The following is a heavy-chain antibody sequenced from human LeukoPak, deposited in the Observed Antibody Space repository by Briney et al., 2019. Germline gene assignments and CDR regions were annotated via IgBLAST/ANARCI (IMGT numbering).Heavy chain of an antibody. CDR1: GFTFNNYI. D-gene: IGHD3-22*01. V-gene: IGHV3-21*01. CDR2: ISSSSIYI. Sequence: GGSLRLSCAASGFTFNNYIMNWVRQAPGKGLEWVSSISSSSIYIYYADSAKGRFTISRDNAKNSLYLQMNSLRAEDTAVYYCARDLDPYYYDSSGYYYWGQGTLVTVSS. CDR3: ARDLDPYYYDSSGYYY. J-gene: IGHJ4*02.